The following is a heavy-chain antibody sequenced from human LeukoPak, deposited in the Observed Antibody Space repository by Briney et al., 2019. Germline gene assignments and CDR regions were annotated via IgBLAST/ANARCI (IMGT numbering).Heavy chain of an antibody. CDR2: ISSDGSAT. J-gene: IGHJ6*02. CDR1: AFTFNRYA. Sequence: GGSLRLSCAASAFTFNRYAMYWVRQAPGKGLEWVAAISSDGSATYYADSVKGRFTISRDNSKNSLYVQMNSLRGEDTAVYFCARPYGDFYYYGVDVWGQGTTVTVSS. CDR3: ARPYGDFYYYGVDV. D-gene: IGHD4-17*01. V-gene: IGHV3-30*04.